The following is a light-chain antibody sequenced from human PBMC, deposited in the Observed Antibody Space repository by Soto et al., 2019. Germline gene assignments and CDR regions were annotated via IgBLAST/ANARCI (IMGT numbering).Light chain of an antibody. CDR3: TSYTSISTYV. CDR2: DVN. Sequence: LTSAASVSGSHGESISIFYNRTSSDVGAYNFVSWYQQHPDKAPKLVIFDVNNRPSGVSNRFSGSKSGNTASLTISGLRAEDESDYYCTSYTSISTYVFRTGTKVTV. J-gene: IGLJ1*01. CDR1: SSDVGAYNF. V-gene: IGLV2-14*01.